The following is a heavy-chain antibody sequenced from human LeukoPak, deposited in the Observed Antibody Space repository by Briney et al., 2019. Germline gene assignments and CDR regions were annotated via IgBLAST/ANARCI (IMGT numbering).Heavy chain of an antibody. CDR3: ASLLGVRGVIRYYFDY. V-gene: IGHV1-3*01. CDR2: ITAGNGNT. J-gene: IGHJ4*02. D-gene: IGHD3-10*01. CDR1: GYTFTNYA. Sequence: GALVKASCKASGYTFTNYALHWVRQAPGQRPEWMGWITAGNGNTKYSQNFQGRVTITRDTSASTAYMELSSLRSEDTAVYYCASLLGVRGVIRYYFDYWGQGTLVTVSS.